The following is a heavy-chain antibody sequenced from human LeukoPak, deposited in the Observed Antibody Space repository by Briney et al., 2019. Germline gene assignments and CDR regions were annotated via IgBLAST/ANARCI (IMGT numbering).Heavy chain of an antibody. D-gene: IGHD2-2*01. CDR3: AKGGYCSSTSCYVGWFDP. V-gene: IGHV3-23*01. CDR2: ISGGGGST. CDR1: GFTFSSYV. Sequence: GGSLRLSCAASGFTFSSYVMNWVRQAPGKGLEWVPVISGGGGSTYYADSVKGRFTISRDNSKNTLFLQMNSLRAEDTAVYYCAKGGYCSSTSCYVGWFDPWGQGTLVTDPS. J-gene: IGHJ5*02.